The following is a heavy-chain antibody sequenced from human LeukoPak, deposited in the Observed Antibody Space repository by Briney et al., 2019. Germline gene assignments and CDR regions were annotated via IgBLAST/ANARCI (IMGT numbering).Heavy chain of an antibody. J-gene: IGHJ5*02. CDR1: GFTVSSNY. V-gene: IGHV3-53*04. D-gene: IGHD1-26*01. Sequence: GGSLRLSCAASGFTVSSNYMSWVRQAPGKGLEWVSVVYSGGSTYYADSVKGRFTIFRHDSKNTLYLQMNSLRAEDTALYYCTRDSGTYNWLDPWGQGTLVTVSS. CDR2: VYSGGST. CDR3: TRDSGTYNWLDP.